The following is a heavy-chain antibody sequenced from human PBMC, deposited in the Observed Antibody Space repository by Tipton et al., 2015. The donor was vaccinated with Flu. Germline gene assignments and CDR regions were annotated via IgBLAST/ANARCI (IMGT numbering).Heavy chain of an antibody. CDR3: AKDETESSWYSSGWYEYYFDY. J-gene: IGHJ4*02. CDR1: GFTFSSYG. V-gene: IGHV3-33*06. Sequence: RSLRLSCAASGFTFSSYGMHWVRQAPGKGLEWVAVIWYDGSNKYYADSVKGRFTISRDNSKNTLYLQMNSLRAEDTAVYYCAKDETESSWYSSGWYEYYFDYWGQGTLVTVSS. CDR2: IWYDGSNK. D-gene: IGHD6-19*01.